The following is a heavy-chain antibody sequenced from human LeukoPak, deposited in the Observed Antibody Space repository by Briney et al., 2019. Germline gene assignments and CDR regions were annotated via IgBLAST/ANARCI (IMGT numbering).Heavy chain of an antibody. CDR1: GFTFSSSS. D-gene: IGHD1-20*01. CDR2: ISSSSTYI. CDR3: ARGLDNWNVYIFDY. J-gene: IGHJ4*02. Sequence: PGGSLRLSCAASGFTFSSSSMNWVRQAPGKGLEWVSSISSSSTYIYYADSVQGRFTISRDNAKNSLYLQMNSLRAEDTAVYYCARGLDNWNVYIFDYWGLGTLVTVSS. V-gene: IGHV3-21*01.